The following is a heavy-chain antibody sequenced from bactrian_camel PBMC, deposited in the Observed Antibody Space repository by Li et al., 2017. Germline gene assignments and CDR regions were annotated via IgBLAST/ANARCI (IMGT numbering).Heavy chain of an antibody. J-gene: IGHJ4*01. D-gene: IGHD6*01. V-gene: IGHV3S40*01. CDR3: VRGSRWYRL. CDR1: GFLFSDYD. CDR2: IDDGVST. Sequence: VQLVESGGGLVQPGGSLRLSCAASGFLFSDYDMTWVRQVTGKGLVWVSTIDDGVSTYADSVKGRFSISRDNAKDMFYLQMNDLKPGDTATYYCVRGSRWYRLGGQGTQVTVS.